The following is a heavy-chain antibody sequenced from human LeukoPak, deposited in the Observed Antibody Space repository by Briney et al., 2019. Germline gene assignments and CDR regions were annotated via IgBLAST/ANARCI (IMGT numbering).Heavy chain of an antibody. J-gene: IGHJ4*02. V-gene: IGHV4-59*08. CDR3: ASHCRTKSHYDYVWGSYRHPLYCFDY. CDR1: GGSISSYY. Sequence: SETLSLTCTVSGGSISSYYWSWIRQPPGKGLEWIGYIYYSGSTNYNPSLKSRVTISVDTSKNQFSLKLSSVTAADTAVYYCASHCRTKSHYDYVWGSYRHPLYCFDYWGQGTLVTVSS. CDR2: IYYSGST. D-gene: IGHD3-16*02.